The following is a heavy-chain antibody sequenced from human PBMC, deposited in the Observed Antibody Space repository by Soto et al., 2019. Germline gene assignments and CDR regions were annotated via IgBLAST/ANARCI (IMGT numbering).Heavy chain of an antibody. Sequence: ASVKVSCKASGYTFTGYYMHWVRQAPGQGLEWMGWINPNSGGTNYAQKFQGRVTMTRDTSISTAYMELSRLRSDDTAMYYCAREGLYSSGWYDYWGQGTLVTVSS. D-gene: IGHD6-19*01. V-gene: IGHV1-2*02. J-gene: IGHJ4*02. CDR2: INPNSGGT. CDR3: AREGLYSSGWYDY. CDR1: GYTFTGYY.